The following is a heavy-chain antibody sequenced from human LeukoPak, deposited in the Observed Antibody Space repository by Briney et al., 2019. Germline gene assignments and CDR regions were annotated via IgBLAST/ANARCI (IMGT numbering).Heavy chain of an antibody. D-gene: IGHD1-26*01. Sequence: SETLSLTCTVSGGSISSSSYYWGWIRQPPGKGLEWIGSIYYSGSTYYNPSLKSRVTISVDTSKNQFSLKLSSVTAADTAVYYCARYSGSHPAPYYFDYWGQGTLVTVSS. V-gene: IGHV4-39*07. J-gene: IGHJ4*02. CDR2: IYYSGST. CDR1: GGSISSSSYY. CDR3: ARYSGSHPAPYYFDY.